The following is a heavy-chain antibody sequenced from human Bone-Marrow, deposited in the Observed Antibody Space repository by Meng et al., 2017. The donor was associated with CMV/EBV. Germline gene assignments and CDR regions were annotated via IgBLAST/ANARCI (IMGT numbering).Heavy chain of an antibody. CDR1: GFTFSDHY. CDR3: TSVRTRFGELLGGDY. J-gene: IGHJ4*02. D-gene: IGHD3-10*01. Sequence: GEYLKISCAASGFTFSDHYMDWVRQAPGKGLEWVGRTRNKANSYTAEYAASVKGRFTISRDDSKNSLYLQMNSLKIEDTAVYYCTSVRTRFGELLGGDYWGQGTLVTVSS. V-gene: IGHV3-72*01. CDR2: TRNKANSYTA.